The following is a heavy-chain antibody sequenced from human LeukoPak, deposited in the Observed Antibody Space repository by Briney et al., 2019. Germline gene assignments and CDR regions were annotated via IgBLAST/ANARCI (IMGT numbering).Heavy chain of an antibody. CDR2: IWCDGSNK. Sequence: PGRSLRLSCAASGFTFSSYGIHWVRQAPGKGLEWVALIWCDGSNKYYADSVKGRFTISRDNSKNTLYLQMNSLRAEDTAVYYCARRWDDAFDIWGQGTMVTVSS. CDR1: GFTFSSYG. D-gene: IGHD1-26*01. CDR3: ARRWDDAFDI. J-gene: IGHJ3*02. V-gene: IGHV3-33*08.